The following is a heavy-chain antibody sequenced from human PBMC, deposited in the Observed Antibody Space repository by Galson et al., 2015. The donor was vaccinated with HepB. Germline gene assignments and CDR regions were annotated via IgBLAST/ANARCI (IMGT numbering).Heavy chain of an antibody. Sequence: SLRLSCAASGFTFGDYTMSWFRQAPGKGLEWVGSIRSKDYGGTTEYVASVKRRFTISRHDSKSIAYLQINSLKTEDTAVYYCTGDRKGGYGPFDYWGQGTLVTVSS. D-gene: IGHD5-12*01. CDR2: IRSKDYGGTT. CDR3: TGDRKGGYGPFDY. V-gene: IGHV3-49*03. CDR1: GFTFGDYT. J-gene: IGHJ4*02.